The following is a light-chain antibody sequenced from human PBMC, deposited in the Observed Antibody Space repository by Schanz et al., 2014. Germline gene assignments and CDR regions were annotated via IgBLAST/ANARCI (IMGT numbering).Light chain of an antibody. J-gene: IGLJ1*01. CDR3: NSYTSSISYV. CDR2: EVN. V-gene: IGLV2-14*01. CDR1: SSDIGGYNS. Sequence: QSALTQPPSASGSPGQSVTISCTGSSSDIGGYNSVSWYQQFPGKAPKLMIYEVNNRPSGVSNRFSGSKSGNTASLTISGLQAEDEADYYCNSYTSSISYVFGTGTKLTVL.